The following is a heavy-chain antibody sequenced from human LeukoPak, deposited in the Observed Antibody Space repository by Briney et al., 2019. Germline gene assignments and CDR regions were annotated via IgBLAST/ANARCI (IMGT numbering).Heavy chain of an antibody. CDR3: GRDLSGWYGPDY. J-gene: IGHJ4*02. CDR2: ISSSGSTI. CDR1: GFTFSDYY. Sequence: GGSLRLSCAASGFTFSDYYMSWIRQAPGKGLEWVSYISSSGSTIYYADSVKGRFTIPRDNAKNSLYLQMDSLRAEDTALYYCGRDLSGWYGPDYWGQGTLVTVSS. D-gene: IGHD6-19*01. V-gene: IGHV3-11*01.